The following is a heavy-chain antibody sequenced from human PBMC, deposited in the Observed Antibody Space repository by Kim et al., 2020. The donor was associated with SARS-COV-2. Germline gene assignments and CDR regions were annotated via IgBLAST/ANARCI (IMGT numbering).Heavy chain of an antibody. CDR3: ARARLVTYGLDV. CDR2: TYSGGST. Sequence: GGSLRLSCAASGFTVSSHYMSWVRQAPGKGLEWVSVTYSGGSTYYADSVKGRFTISRDNSKNTLNLQMNSLSAEDTAMYYCARARLVTYGLDVWGQGTTVTV. CDR1: GFTVSSHY. J-gene: IGHJ6*02. V-gene: IGHV3-53*01.